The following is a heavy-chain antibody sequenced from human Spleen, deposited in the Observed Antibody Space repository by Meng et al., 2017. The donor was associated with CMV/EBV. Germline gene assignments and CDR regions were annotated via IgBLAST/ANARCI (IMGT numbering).Heavy chain of an antibody. D-gene: IGHD2-2*01. CDR1: GFTFSNYA. J-gene: IGHJ1*01. V-gene: IGHV3-23*03. CDR3: AKDPVPGSGYCSSISCYRGPYFQH. Sequence: GGSLRLSCAASGFTFSNYAMSWVRQVSGKGLEWVSLIYSGGISTDYADSVKGRCTISRDDSKNTLYLQIVSVRAEDTAVYYCAKDPVPGSGYCSSISCYRGPYFQHWGQGTLVTVSS. CDR2: IYSGGIST.